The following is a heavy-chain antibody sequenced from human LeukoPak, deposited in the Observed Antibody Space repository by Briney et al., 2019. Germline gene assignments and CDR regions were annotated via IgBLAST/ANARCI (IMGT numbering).Heavy chain of an antibody. J-gene: IGHJ3*01. CDR2: IFHSGNT. D-gene: IGHD3-10*01. Sequence: PSETLSLTCTVSGYSISSGYYWGWIRQPPGEGLEWIGSIFHSGNTYYNPSLKSRVTISVDTSKNQFSLELTSVTDADTAVYYCARGDRDYDAFDVWGHGTPVTVSS. CDR3: ARGDRDYDAFDV. V-gene: IGHV4-38-2*02. CDR1: GYSISSGYY.